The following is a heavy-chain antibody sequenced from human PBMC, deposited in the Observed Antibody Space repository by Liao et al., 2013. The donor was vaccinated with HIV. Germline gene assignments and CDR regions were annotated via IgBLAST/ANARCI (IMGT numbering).Heavy chain of an antibody. CDR3: ARAPYDSSGYYPNDAFDI. CDR1: GGSFSGYY. V-gene: IGHV4-34*01. Sequence: QVQLQQWGAGLLKPSETLSLTCAVYGGSFSGYYWSWIRQPPGKGLEWIGEINHSGSTNYNPSLKSRVTISVDTSKNQFSLKLSSVTAADTAVYYCARAPYDSSGYYPNDAFDIWGQGTMVTVSS. D-gene: IGHD3-22*01. CDR2: INHSGST. J-gene: IGHJ3*02.